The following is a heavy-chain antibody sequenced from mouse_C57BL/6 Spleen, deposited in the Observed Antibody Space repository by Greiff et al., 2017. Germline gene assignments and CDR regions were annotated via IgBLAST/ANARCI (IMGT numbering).Heavy chain of an antibody. CDR1: GFTFSDYY. D-gene: IGHD4-1*01. J-gene: IGHJ2*01. CDR2: INYDGSST. V-gene: IGHV5-16*01. Sequence: EVQLVESEGGLVQPGSSMKLSCTASGFTFSDYYMAWVRQVPEKGLEWVANINYDGSSTYYLDSLKSRFIISRDNAKNILYLQMSSLKSEDTATYYCARGAELGPGYFDYWGQGTTLTVSS. CDR3: ARGAELGPGYFDY.